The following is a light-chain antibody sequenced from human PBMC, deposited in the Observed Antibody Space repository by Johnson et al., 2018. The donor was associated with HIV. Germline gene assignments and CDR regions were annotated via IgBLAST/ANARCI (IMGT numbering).Light chain of an antibody. CDR2: DNN. CDR3: GAWDSRLRTPF. V-gene: IGLV1-51*01. J-gene: IGLJ1*01. Sequence: QSVLTQPPSMSAAPGQRVTISCSGSSSNIGNNYVSWYQQVPGAAPKLLIYDNNRRPSGIPDRFSGSKSGTSATLGITGLQTGDEADYYCGAWDSRLRTPFFGTRNKAADL. CDR1: SSNIGNNY.